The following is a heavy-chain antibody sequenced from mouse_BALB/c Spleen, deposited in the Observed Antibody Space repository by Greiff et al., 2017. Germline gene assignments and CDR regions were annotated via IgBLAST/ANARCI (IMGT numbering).Heavy chain of an antibody. CDR1: GFNIKDYY. J-gene: IGHJ2*01. V-gene: IGHV14-4*02. D-gene: IGHD2-1*01. CDR2: IDPENGDT. Sequence: VQLQQSGAELVRSGASVKLSCTASGFNIKDYYMHWVKQRPEQGLEWIGWIDPENGDTEYAPKFQGKATMTADTSSNTAYLQLSSLTSEDTAVYYCNGGNYDYWGQVTTLTVSS. CDR3: NGGNYDY.